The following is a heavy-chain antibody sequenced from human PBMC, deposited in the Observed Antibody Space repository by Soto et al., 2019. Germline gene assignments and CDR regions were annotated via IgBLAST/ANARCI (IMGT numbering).Heavy chain of an antibody. V-gene: IGHV1-69*01. CDR2: IIPIFGTA. Sequence: QVQLVQSGAEVKKPGSSVKVSCKASGGTFSSYAISWVRQAPGQGLEWMGGIIPIFGTANYAQKFQGRVTITADESMSTAYMELSRLRSEDTAVYYCARASRGPIVVVPAALYYYGMDVWGQGTTVTVSS. CDR3: ARASRGPIVVVPAALYYYGMDV. CDR1: GGTFSSYA. J-gene: IGHJ6*02. D-gene: IGHD2-2*01.